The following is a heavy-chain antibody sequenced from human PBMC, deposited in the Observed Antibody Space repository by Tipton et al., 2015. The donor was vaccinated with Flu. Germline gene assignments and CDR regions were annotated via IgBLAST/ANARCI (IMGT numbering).Heavy chain of an antibody. J-gene: IGHJ6*02. Sequence: SLTCTVSGGSISSYYWSWIRQPAGKGLEWIGRIYTSGSTSYNPSLKSRVTISVDTSKNQFSLKLSSVTAADTAVYYCARDDGDYGSESYHYYYGMDVWGQGP. CDR3: ARDDGDYGSESYHYYYGMDV. V-gene: IGHV4-4*07. D-gene: IGHD3-10*01. CDR2: IYTSGST. CDR1: GGSISSYY.